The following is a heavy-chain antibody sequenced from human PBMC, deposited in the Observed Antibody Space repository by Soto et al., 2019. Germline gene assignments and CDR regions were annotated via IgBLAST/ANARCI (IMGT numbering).Heavy chain of an antibody. J-gene: IGHJ6*02. D-gene: IGHD3-10*01. CDR1: GGSISSGGYS. V-gene: IGHV4-30-2*06. Sequence: QLQLRESGLGLVKPSETLSLTCTVSGGSISSGGYSWSWIRQSPEKGLEWLGCIYPTGSTYYHPSLKSRVTISIDTSRNQFSLNLTSVTAADTAVYYCARAPPGPSPRWVLWGQGTTVTVSS. CDR3: ARAPPGPSPRWVL. CDR2: IYPTGST.